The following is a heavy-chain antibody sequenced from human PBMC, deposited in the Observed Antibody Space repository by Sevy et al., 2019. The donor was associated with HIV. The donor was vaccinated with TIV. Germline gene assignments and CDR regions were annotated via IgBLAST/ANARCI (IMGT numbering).Heavy chain of an antibody. Sequence: GGSLRLSCAASGFTFSSYEMNWVRQAPGKGLEWTSYISSSGSAIYYADSVKGQFTISRDNAKNSLYLQMNSLRAEDTAVYYCARGFGDTDYWGQGTLVTVSS. CDR3: ARGFGDTDY. J-gene: IGHJ4*02. CDR1: GFTFSSYE. V-gene: IGHV3-48*03. CDR2: ISSSGSAI. D-gene: IGHD4-17*01.